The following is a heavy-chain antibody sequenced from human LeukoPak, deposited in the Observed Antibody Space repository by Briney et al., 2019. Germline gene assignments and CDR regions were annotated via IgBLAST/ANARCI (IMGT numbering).Heavy chain of an antibody. CDR1: GGTFSSYA. CDR3: ARKRVSSSSTYYYYGMDV. Sequence: GASVKVSCKASGGTFSSYAISWVRQAPGQGLEWMGGIIPIFGTANYAQKFQGRVTITADESTSTAYMELSSLRSEDMAVYYCARKRVSSSSTYYYYGMDVWGQGTTVTVSS. V-gene: IGHV1-69*13. CDR2: IIPIFGTA. J-gene: IGHJ6*02. D-gene: IGHD6-6*01.